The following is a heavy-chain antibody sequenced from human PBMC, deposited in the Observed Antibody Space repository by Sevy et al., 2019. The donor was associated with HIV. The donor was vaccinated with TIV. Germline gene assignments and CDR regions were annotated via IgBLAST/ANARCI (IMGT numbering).Heavy chain of an antibody. D-gene: IGHD1-26*01. CDR3: AGENAWGRGYS. CDR1: GGSITSLY. J-gene: IGHJ4*02. V-gene: IGHV4-59*08. Sequence: SETLSLTCTVSGGSITSLYWNWIRRPPGKGLEWIASIYYNGHINYNPSLKSRVTLSLDTSKNQLSLRLSSVTAADTAMYYCAGENAWGRGYSWGQGTLVTVSS. CDR2: IYYNGHI.